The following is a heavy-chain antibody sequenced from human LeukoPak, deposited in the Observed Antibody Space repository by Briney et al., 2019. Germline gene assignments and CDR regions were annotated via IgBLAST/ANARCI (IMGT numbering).Heavy chain of an antibody. Sequence: PSETLSLTCAVYGGSSSGYYWSWIRQPPGKGLEWIGEINHSGSTNYNPSLKSRVTISVDTSKNQFSLKLSSVTAADTAVYYCARARWYSCDYWGQGTLVTVSS. V-gene: IGHV4-34*01. J-gene: IGHJ4*02. D-gene: IGHD5-24*01. CDR1: GGSSSGYY. CDR3: ARARWYSCDY. CDR2: INHSGST.